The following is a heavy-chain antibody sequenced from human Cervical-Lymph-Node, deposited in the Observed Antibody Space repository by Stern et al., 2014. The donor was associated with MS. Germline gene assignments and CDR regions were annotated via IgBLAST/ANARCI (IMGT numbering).Heavy chain of an antibody. D-gene: IGHD3-22*01. CDR2: INPNSGGT. CDR3: ARDTPNDSSGYLTY. V-gene: IGHV1-2*06. Sequence: MQLVQSGTEVRKPGASVKVSCKASGYTFTDYFIHWVRQAPGQGLEWMGRINPNSGGTNYAQKFQGRVTMTRVTSISTAFMELSRLTSYDKAVYYCARDTPNDSSGYLTYWGLGTLVTVSS. CDR1: GYTFTDYF. J-gene: IGHJ4*02.